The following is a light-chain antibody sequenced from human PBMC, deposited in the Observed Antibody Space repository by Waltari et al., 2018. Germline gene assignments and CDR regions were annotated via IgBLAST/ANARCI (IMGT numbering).Light chain of an antibody. V-gene: IGKV3-20*01. CDR3: QHYLRLPVT. J-gene: IGKJ1*01. Sequence: EIVLTQSPGTLSLSPGESATLSCRTSESVTRPFVWYQQKPGQAPRLLIYGASTRATGIPDRFSGSGSGTDFSLSISSLEPEDFAVYYCQHYLRLPVTFGQGTKVEVK. CDR1: ESVTRPF. CDR2: GAS.